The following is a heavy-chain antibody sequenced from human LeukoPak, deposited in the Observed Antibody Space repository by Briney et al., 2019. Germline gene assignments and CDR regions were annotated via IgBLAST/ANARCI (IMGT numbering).Heavy chain of an antibody. J-gene: IGHJ4*02. D-gene: IGHD2-2*01. CDR3: ARRFLGYCSSTSCFAAGHPNFDY. CDR1: GVSISSYY. CDR2: IYYSGST. Sequence: SETLSLTCTVSGVSISSYYWSWIRQPPGKGLEWIGYIYYSGSTNYNPSLKSRVTISVDTSKNQFSLKLSSVTAADTAVYYCARRFLGYCSSTSCFAAGHPNFDYWGQGTLVTVSS. V-gene: IGHV4-59*12.